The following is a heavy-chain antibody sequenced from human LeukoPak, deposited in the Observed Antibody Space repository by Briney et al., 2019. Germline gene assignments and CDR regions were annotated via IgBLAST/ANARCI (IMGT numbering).Heavy chain of an antibody. D-gene: IGHD6-13*01. Sequence: SETLSLTCGVSGGSFSGYYWSWIRQPPGKGLEWIGEINHSGSTNYNPSLKSRVTISVDTSKNQFSLKLSSVTAADTAVYYCARARWDSGSWYGGNDYWGQGTLVTVSS. CDR3: ARARWDSGSWYGGNDY. J-gene: IGHJ4*02. CDR2: INHSGST. V-gene: IGHV4-34*01. CDR1: GGSFSGYY.